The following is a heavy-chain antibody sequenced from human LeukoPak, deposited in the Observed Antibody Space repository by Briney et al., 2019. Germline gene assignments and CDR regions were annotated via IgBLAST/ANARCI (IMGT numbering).Heavy chain of an antibody. CDR1: GYTFTGYY. V-gene: IGHV1-2*02. CDR2: INPNSGGT. J-gene: IGHJ4*02. CDR3: ARDLSQAGTDFDY. D-gene: IGHD6-19*01. Sequence: ASVKVSCKASGYTFTGYYMHWVRQAPGQGLEWMGWINPNSGGTNYAQKFQGRVTMTRDTSTSTVYMELSSLRSEDTAVYYCARDLSQAGTDFDYWGQGTLVTVSS.